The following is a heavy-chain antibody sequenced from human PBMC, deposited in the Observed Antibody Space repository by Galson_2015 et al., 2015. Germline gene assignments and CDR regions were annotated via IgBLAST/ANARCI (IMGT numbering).Heavy chain of an antibody. CDR3: ARGDYDFWSGYYSAPNNIPANWFDP. Sequence: SVKVSCKASGYTFTSYDINWVRQATGQGLEWMGWMNPNSGNTGYAQKFQGRVTMTRNTSISTAYMELSSLRSEDTAVYYCARGDYDFWSGYYSAPNNIPANWFDPWGQGTLVTVSS. V-gene: IGHV1-8*01. CDR1: GYTFTSYD. CDR2: MNPNSGNT. J-gene: IGHJ5*02. D-gene: IGHD3-3*01.